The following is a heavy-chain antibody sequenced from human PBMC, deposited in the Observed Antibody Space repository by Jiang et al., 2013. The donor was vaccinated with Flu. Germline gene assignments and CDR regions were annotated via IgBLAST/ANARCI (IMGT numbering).Heavy chain of an antibody. Sequence: ESGGGVVQPGGSLRLSCAAFGFTFSNYGMHWVRQAPGKGLEWVAFIRYGGSNKYYADSVKGRFTISRDNSKNTLYLQMNSLRTEDTAVYYCAKDLPPYDSSGSDAFDIWGQGTMVTVSS. CDR2: IRYGGSNK. CDR1: GFTFSNYG. J-gene: IGHJ3*02. D-gene: IGHD3-22*01. CDR3: AKDLPPYDSSGSDAFDI. V-gene: IGHV3-30*02.